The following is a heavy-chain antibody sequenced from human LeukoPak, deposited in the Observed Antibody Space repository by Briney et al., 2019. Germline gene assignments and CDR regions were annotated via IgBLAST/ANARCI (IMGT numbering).Heavy chain of an antibody. D-gene: IGHD4-17*01. V-gene: IGHV1-2*02. CDR1: GYTFTGYY. CDR3: ARGPFSEDGDYYFDY. Sequence: ASVKVSCKASGYTFTGYYMHWVRQAPGQGLEWMGWINPNSGGTNYAQKFQGRVTMTRDTSISTAYMELSRLRSDDTAVYYCARGPFSEDGDYYFDYWGQGTLVTVSS. J-gene: IGHJ4*02. CDR2: INPNSGGT.